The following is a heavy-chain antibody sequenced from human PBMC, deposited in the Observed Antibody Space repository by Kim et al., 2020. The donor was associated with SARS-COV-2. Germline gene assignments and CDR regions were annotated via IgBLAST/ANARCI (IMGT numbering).Heavy chain of an antibody. V-gene: IGHV4-39*01. CDR3: ASMVRGVIPFDY. D-gene: IGHD3-10*01. CDR2: IYYSGST. J-gene: IGHJ4*02. Sequence: SETLSLTCTVSGGSISSSSYYWGWIRQPPGKGLEWIGSIYYSGSTYYNPSLKSRVTISVDTSKNQFSLKLSSVTAADTAVYYCASMVRGVIPFDYWGQGTLVTVSS. CDR1: GGSISSSSYY.